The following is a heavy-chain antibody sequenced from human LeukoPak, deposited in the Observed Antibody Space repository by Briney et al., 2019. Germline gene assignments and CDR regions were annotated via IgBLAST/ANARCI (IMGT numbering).Heavy chain of an antibody. V-gene: IGHV3-30-3*01. CDR1: GFTFNTYT. J-gene: IGHJ6*02. Sequence: GGSLRLSCAASGFTFNTYTMNWVRQAPGKGLEWVAVISYDGSNKYYADSVKGRFTISRDNSKNTLYLQMNSLRAEDTAVYYCARDRVGSGWYFYYYYGMDVWGQGTTVTVSS. D-gene: IGHD6-19*01. CDR3: ARDRVGSGWYFYYYYGMDV. CDR2: ISYDGSNK.